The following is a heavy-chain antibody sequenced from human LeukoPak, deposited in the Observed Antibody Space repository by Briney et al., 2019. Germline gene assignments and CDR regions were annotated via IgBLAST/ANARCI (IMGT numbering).Heavy chain of an antibody. Sequence: GGSLRLSCAASGFDFGAYEMNWVRQAPGKRLEWVAYFAGSDTTTYYADSVKGRFIISRENARNSLYLQMNSLRAEDTALYYCTTLGYHLDSWGQGTLVTVSS. V-gene: IGHV3-48*03. J-gene: IGHJ4*02. D-gene: IGHD3-22*01. CDR3: TTLGYHLDS. CDR1: GFDFGAYE. CDR2: FAGSDTTT.